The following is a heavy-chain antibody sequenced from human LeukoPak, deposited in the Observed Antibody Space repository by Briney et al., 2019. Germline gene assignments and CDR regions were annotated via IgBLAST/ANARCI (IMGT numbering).Heavy chain of an antibody. CDR1: GCTFIRYG. J-gene: IGHJ5*02. V-gene: IGHV1-18*01. CDR3: AGVPRVCSSTSCPKNWFDP. Sequence: ASVTVSCKASGCTFIRYGISWVGQAPAQGLEWMGWSNASNDNTNYAQKLQEGVTMTTDTCPSTAYLELRSLRSDDTAVYYCAGVPRVCSSTSCPKNWFDPWGQGTLVTVSS. D-gene: IGHD2-2*01. CDR2: SNASNDNT.